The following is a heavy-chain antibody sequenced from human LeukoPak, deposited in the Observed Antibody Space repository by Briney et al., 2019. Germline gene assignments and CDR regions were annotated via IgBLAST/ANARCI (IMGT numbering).Heavy chain of an antibody. CDR2: INPSGGST. V-gene: IGHV1-46*01. CDR1: GYTFTGYY. CDR3: AKYSSSTDGPDY. J-gene: IGHJ4*02. D-gene: IGHD6-6*01. Sequence: GASVKVSCKASGYTFTGYYMHWVRQAPGQGLEWMGIINPSGGSTSYAQKFQGRVTMTRDTSTSTVYMELSSLRSEDTAVYYCAKYSSSTDGPDYWGQGTLVTVSS.